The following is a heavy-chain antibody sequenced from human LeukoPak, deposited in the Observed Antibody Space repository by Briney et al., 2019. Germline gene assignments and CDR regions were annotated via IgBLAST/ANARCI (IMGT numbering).Heavy chain of an antibody. CDR1: GFTFSSYG. J-gene: IGHJ4*02. V-gene: IGHV3-30*18. CDR3: AKAGSYGDLDY. D-gene: IGHD4-17*01. CDR2: ISYDGSNK. Sequence: GGSLRLSCAASGFTFSSYGMYWVRQAPGKGLEWVAVISYDGSNKYYADSVKGRFTISRDNSKNTLYLQMNSLRAEDTAVYYCAKAGSYGDLDYWGQGTLVTVSS.